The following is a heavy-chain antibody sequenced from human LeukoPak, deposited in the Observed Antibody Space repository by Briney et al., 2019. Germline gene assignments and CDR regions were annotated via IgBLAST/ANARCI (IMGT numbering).Heavy chain of an antibody. V-gene: IGHV3-21*01. Sequence: PGGSLRLSCAASGFTFSSYTMNWVRQAPGKGLEWVSFTTTTTSDTYYADSVKGRFTISRDNAKNSLYLQMNSLRAEDTAVYYCARVVVGGWNYYGMDVWGQGTTVTVS. CDR2: TTTTTSDT. CDR3: ARVVVGGWNYYGMDV. CDR1: GFTFSSYT. J-gene: IGHJ6*02. D-gene: IGHD2-15*01.